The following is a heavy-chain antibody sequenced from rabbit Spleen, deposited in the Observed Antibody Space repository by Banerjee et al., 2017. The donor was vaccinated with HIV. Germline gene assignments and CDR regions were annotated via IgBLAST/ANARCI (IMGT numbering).Heavy chain of an antibody. CDR3: ARGAGGGSGVPGYLDL. CDR1: GFDFSSYG. V-gene: IGHV1S39*01. J-gene: IGHJ4*01. Sequence: QEQLVESGGGLVQPGGSLQLSCKASGFDFSSYGVSWVRQGPGKGLEWIGYIDPIFGSTVYASWVNGRFTISKTSSTTGTLQMTSLTAADTATYFCARGAGGGSGVPGYLDLWGPGTLVTVS. CDR2: IDPIFGST. D-gene: IGHD7-1*01.